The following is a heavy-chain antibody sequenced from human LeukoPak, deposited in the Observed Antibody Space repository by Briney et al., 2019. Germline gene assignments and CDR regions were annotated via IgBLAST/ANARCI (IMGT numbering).Heavy chain of an antibody. J-gene: IGHJ4*02. D-gene: IGHD1-26*01. V-gene: IGHV3-53*01. CDR1: GFTVSSNY. CDR3: ARDPHYGAADY. CDR2: IYSGGST. Sequence: GGSLRLSCAVSGFTVSSNYMCWVRQAPGKGLEWASVIYSGGSTYYADSVKGRFTISRDNSKNTLYLQMNSLRAEDTAVYYCARDPHYGAADYWGQGILVTVSS.